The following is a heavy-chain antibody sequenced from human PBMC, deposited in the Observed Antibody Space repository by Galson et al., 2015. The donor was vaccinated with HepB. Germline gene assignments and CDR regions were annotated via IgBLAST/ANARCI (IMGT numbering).Heavy chain of an antibody. CDR1: GFTFDTYA. CDR3: AKERREEFDY. V-gene: IGHV3-23*01. Sequence: SLRLSCAASGFTFDTYAMSWVRQAPGKGLEWVSAISVTGGSTYYADSVKGRFTISRDTSKNTLFLQMNSLRAEDTAVYYCAKERREEFDYLGQGTLVTVAS. CDR2: ISVTGGST. J-gene: IGHJ4*02.